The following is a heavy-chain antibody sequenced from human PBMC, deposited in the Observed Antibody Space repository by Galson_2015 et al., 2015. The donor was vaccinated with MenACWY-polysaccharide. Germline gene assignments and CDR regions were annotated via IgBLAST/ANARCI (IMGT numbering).Heavy chain of an antibody. CDR2: IGGSGSNT. Sequence: SLRLSCAASGFTFSDYYMSWIRQAPGKGLEWVSTIGGSGSNTHYADSVKGRFTVSRDNSKNTLYLQMNSLRAEDTAVYYCAKDSTDFWSVAGRFDHWGQGTLVTVSS. CDR3: AKDSTDFWSVAGRFDH. V-gene: IGHV3-23*01. D-gene: IGHD3-3*01. CDR1: GFTFSDYY. J-gene: IGHJ5*02.